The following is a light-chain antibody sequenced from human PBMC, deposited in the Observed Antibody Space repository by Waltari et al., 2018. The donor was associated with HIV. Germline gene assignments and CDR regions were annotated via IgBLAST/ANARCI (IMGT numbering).Light chain of an antibody. V-gene: IGLV2-14*03. CDR2: EVI. CDR3: SSYTGRSTHVV. Sequence: QSALTQPASVSGSPGQSITISCTGTSGDVGGYNSVSWYQQHPGKVPQVIICEVIIRPTGVSCGFSGFKSGNTAYLTISGLEGEDEADYHCSSYTGRSTHVVFGGGTKLSVL. J-gene: IGLJ2*01. CDR1: SGDVGGYNS.